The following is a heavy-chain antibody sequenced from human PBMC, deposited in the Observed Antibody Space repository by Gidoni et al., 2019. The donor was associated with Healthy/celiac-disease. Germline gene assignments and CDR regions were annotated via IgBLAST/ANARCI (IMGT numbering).Heavy chain of an antibody. D-gene: IGHD3-22*01. V-gene: IGHV3-73*01. CDR3: TTMGDYYDSRSWVDV. Sequence: EVQLVESGGGLVQPGGSLNLSCAASGFTFSGSAMHWVRQASGKGLEGVGRIRSKANSYATAYAASVKGRFTISRDDSKNTAYLQMNSLKTEDTAVYYCTTMGDYYDSRSWVDVWGQGTTVTVSS. CDR1: GFTFSGSA. CDR2: IRSKANSYAT. J-gene: IGHJ6*02.